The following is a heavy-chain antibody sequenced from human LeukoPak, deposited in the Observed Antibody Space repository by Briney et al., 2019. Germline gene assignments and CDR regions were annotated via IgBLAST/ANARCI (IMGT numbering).Heavy chain of an antibody. V-gene: IGHV4-61*01. CDR3: ARDHSNGWYNWFDP. J-gene: IGHJ5*02. CDR2: IECSGST. D-gene: IGHD6-19*01. CDR1: GGSVSSGSYY. Sequence: SETLSLTCTVSGGSVSSGSYYWSWIRQSPGKVLDWIVYIECSGSTHYTPSLEGRVSISVGTSKNPFSLKLSSVTATDTAVYYCARDHSNGWYNWFDPWGQGTLVTVSS.